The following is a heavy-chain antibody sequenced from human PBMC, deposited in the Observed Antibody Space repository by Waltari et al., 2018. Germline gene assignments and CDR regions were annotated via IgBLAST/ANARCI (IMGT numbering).Heavy chain of an antibody. CDR2: IYYSGST. D-gene: IGHD6-19*01. CDR3: ARRRSSGRDAFDI. V-gene: IGHV4-39*07. J-gene: IGHJ3*02. CDR1: DGPISRSRYY. Sequence: QVQLQGSGPGLVKPSETLSITCTVADGPISRSRYYWGWIRQPPVKGLEWIGSIYYSGSTYYNPSLKSRVTISVDTSKNQFSLKLSSVTAADTAVYYCARRRSSGRDAFDIWGQGTMVTVSS.